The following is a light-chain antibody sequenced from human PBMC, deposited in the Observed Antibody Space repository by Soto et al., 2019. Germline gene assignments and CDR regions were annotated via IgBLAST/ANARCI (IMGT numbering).Light chain of an antibody. CDR3: NSQKDINPYYV. CDR2: EVT. Sequence: QSALTQPACVSLSPGPSITISGSGTSNDVGGYNSVSLYQQYPGKAPKLLIFEVTNRPSGVSSRFSASRSGNTASLTISGLRAEDEDDYYCNSQKDINPYYVFGTGTKVTVL. J-gene: IGLJ1*01. V-gene: IGLV2-14*01. CDR1: SNDVGGYNS.